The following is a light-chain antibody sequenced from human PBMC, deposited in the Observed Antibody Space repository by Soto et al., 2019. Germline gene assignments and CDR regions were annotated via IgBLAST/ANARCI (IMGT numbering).Light chain of an antibody. CDR1: SSNIGSNT. J-gene: IGLJ2*01. V-gene: IGLV1-44*01. CDR2: SNN. CDR3: AAWYDSMNGPV. Sequence: QSVLTQPPSASGTPGQRVTISCSGSSSNIGSNTVNWYQQLPGTAPKLLIYSNNQRPSGVPDRFSGSKSGTSASLAISGLQSEDEDDYYCAAWYDSMNGPVFGGGTKLTVL.